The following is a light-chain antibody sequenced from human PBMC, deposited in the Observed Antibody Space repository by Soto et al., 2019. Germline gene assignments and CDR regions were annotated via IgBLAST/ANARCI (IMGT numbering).Light chain of an antibody. CDR1: HDVSSW. J-gene: IGKJ4*01. CDR2: AAS. V-gene: IGKV1D-12*01. Sequence: DIQMTQSPSSVSASVGDRATITCRASHDVSSWLAWYQQKPGKAPKLLIYAASSLQSGVPSRFSGSGSGTDFTLTITSPQHEAFATYYCQQANSFPPTFGGGTKVDI. CDR3: QQANSFPPT.